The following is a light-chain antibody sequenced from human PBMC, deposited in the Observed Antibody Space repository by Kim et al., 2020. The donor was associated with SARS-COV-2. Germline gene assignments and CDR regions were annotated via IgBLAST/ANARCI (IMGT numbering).Light chain of an antibody. V-gene: IGLV4-69*01. CDR1: NWTSTYA. Sequence: ASVKVTCPLSNWTSTYAIAWPQQQPGKGPRYLMKVNSDGSHSKGDGIPDRFSGSSSGAERYLTISSLQSDDEADYYCQTWGPGIRVFGGGTQLTVL. CDR3: QTWGPGIRV. J-gene: IGLJ3*02. CDR2: VNSDGSH.